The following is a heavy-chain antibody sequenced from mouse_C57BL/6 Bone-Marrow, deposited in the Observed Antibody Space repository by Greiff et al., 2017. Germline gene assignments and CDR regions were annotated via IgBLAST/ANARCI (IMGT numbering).Heavy chain of an antibody. D-gene: IGHD1-1*01. Sequence: EVQVVESGGGLVQPGGSLKLSCAASGFTFSSYAMSWVRQTPEKRLEWVATISDGGSYTYYPDNVKGRFTISRDNAKNNLYQQKSHLKSEDTAMYYCARDPYGSSYYYAMDYWGQGTSVTVSS. J-gene: IGHJ4*01. V-gene: IGHV5-4*01. CDR3: ARDPYGSSYYYAMDY. CDR2: ISDGGSYT. CDR1: GFTFSSYA.